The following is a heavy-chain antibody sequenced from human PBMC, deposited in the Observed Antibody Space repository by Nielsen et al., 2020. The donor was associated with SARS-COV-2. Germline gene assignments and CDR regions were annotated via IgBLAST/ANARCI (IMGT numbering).Heavy chain of an antibody. CDR3: AKDSEVAGYDH. D-gene: IGHD6-19*01. CDR2: ISYDGSHK. V-gene: IGHV3-30*04. J-gene: IGHJ4*02. Sequence: GGSLRLSCVGSGFTFSRYTMHWVPQAPGKGLEWVAAISYDGSHKYYADSVRGRFTISRDSSKNTLYLQMNSLRVDDTAVYYCAKDSEVAGYDHWGQGTLVTVSS. CDR1: GFTFSRYT.